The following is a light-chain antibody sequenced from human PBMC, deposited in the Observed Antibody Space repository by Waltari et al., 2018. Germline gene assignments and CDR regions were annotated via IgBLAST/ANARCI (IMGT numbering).Light chain of an antibody. Sequence: DIQMTQSPSAMAASVADRATISRRGSQAITNYLAWVQQKPGKAPKRLIYGASTLQSGVPSRFSGSRSGTEFTLTISSLQPEDFATYYCLQYKSYPFTFGPGTKVDMK. V-gene: IGKV1-17*03. CDR3: LQYKSYPFT. J-gene: IGKJ3*01. CDR2: GAS. CDR1: QAITNY.